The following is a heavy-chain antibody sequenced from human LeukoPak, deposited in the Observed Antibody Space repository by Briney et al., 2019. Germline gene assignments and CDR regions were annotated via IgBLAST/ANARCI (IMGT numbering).Heavy chain of an antibody. V-gene: IGHV3-23*01. Sequence: PGGSLRLSCAASGFTFSSYALSWVRQAPGKGLDRVSALSAGGGSTYYADSVKGRFTISRDNSKNTLYPQMNSLRAEDTAVYYCARDEYGDYGCDRWGQGTLVTVSS. CDR2: LSAGGGST. D-gene: IGHD4-17*01. J-gene: IGHJ5*02. CDR3: ARDEYGDYGCDR. CDR1: GFTFSSYA.